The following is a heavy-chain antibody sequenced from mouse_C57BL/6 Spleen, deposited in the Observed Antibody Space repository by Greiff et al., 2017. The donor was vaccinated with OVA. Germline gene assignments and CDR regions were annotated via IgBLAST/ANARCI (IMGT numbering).Heavy chain of an antibody. CDR3: ARWYSNYEYAMDY. CDR1: GYAFSSSW. D-gene: IGHD2-5*01. CDR2: IYPGDGDT. J-gene: IGHJ4*01. Sequence: VQLQQSGPELVKPGASVKISCTASGYAFSSSWMNWVKQRPGKGLEWIGRIYPGDGDTNYNGKFTGKATMTADKSSSTAYMQLSSLTSEDSAVCDYARWYSNYEYAMDYWGQGTSVTVSS. V-gene: IGHV1-82*01.